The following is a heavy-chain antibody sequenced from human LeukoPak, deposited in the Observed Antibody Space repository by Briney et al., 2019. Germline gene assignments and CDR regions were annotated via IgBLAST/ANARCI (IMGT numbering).Heavy chain of an antibody. CDR2: INHSVST. D-gene: IGHD3-9*01. CDR3: ARWVLTGWLTSHDAFDI. CDR1: GGSFSGYY. Sequence: SETLPLTCAVYGGSFSGYYWSWIRQPPGKGLEWIGEINHSVSTNYNPSLKSRVTISVDTSKNQFSLKLSSVTAADTAVYYCARWVLTGWLTSHDAFDIWGQGTMVTVSS. J-gene: IGHJ3*02. V-gene: IGHV4-34*01.